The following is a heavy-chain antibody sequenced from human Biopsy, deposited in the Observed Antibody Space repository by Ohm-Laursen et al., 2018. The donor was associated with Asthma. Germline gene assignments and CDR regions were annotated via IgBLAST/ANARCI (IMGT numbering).Heavy chain of an antibody. J-gene: IGHJ3*02. Sequence: SLRLPCAASGFVFSQSGMHWVRQAPGKGLEWVALISSDGHNKYYKDSVKGRFTISRDNSRNRLYLQINRLTVEDSAVYFCARQSGQDYGDSSGFDIWGQGTKVAVSS. CDR3: ARQSGQDYGDSSGFDI. CDR1: GFVFSQSG. V-gene: IGHV3-30*03. CDR2: ISSDGHNK. D-gene: IGHD3-22*01.